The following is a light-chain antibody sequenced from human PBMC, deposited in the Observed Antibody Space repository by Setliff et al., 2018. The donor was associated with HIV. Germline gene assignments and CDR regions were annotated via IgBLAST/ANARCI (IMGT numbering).Light chain of an antibody. J-gene: IGLJ2*01. V-gene: IGLV2-14*03. Sequence: QSVLTQPASVSGSPGQSITISCTGTSSDVGLYNYVSWYQQHPGKAPKLIIYDVKNRPSGVSNRISGSKSGNTAPLTISGLQAEDEADYFCCSYASRSTLVLFGGGTKGTVL. CDR3: CSYASRSTLVL. CDR2: DVK. CDR1: SSDVGLYNY.